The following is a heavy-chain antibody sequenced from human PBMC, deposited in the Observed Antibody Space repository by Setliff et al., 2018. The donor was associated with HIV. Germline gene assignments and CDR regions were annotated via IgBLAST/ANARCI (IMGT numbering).Heavy chain of an antibody. Sequence: GGSLRLSCAASGFTFSTYGMHWVRQAPGKGLEWLAVIWYDGSNKYYADSVKGRFTISRDNSKNTLYLQMNSLRAEDTAVYYCAKGPGYSSSWYYFNYWGQGALVTVSS. CDR3: AKGPGYSSSWYYFNY. D-gene: IGHD6-13*01. CDR1: GFTFSTYG. V-gene: IGHV3-33*06. J-gene: IGHJ4*02. CDR2: IWYDGSNK.